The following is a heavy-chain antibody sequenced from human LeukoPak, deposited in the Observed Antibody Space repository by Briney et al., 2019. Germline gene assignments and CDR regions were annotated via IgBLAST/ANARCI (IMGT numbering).Heavy chain of an antibody. CDR2: IYTSGST. D-gene: IGHD6-13*01. CDR3: ARDVGAGIAAAFDL. J-gene: IGHJ4*02. Sequence: SETLSLTRTVSGGSISSYYWSWIRQPAGKGLEWIGRIYTSGSTNYNPSLKSRVTMSVDTSKNQFSLKLSSVTAADTAVYYCARDVGAGIAAAFDLWGQGTRVTVSS. CDR1: GGSISSYY. V-gene: IGHV4-4*07.